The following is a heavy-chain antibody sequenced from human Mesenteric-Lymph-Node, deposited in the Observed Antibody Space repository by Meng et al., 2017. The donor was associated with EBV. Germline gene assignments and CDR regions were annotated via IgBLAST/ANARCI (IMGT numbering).Heavy chain of an antibody. V-gene: IGHV4-4*02. Sequence: HVQLQQGGAGLLKPSGTLSLTCAVSSGSISNSNWWSWVRQPPGKGLQWIGEIFHSGGTNYNPSLKSRVTISGDKSKNQFSLKVNSLTAADTAVYYCARITFGGAIGDWGQGTLVTVSS. CDR2: IFHSGGT. CDR1: SGSISNSNW. D-gene: IGHD3-16*02. CDR3: ARITFGGAIGD. J-gene: IGHJ4*02.